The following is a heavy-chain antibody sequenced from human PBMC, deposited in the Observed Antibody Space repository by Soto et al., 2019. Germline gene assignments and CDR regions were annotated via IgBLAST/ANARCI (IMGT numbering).Heavy chain of an antibody. V-gene: IGHV3-7*01. CDR1: RFTFGYYL. Sequence: GGPRKLSFSASRFTFGYYLMGCVRPAPGKGLEWLATIKWDASEKKYVDSVKGRFTMSRDNAKNSVYLQMDSLRAEDTAIYYCARDIPYYDSSGFRYWYFDLWGRGTLVTVSS. CDR3: ARDIPYYDSSGFRYWYFDL. D-gene: IGHD3-22*01. CDR2: IKWDASEK. J-gene: IGHJ2*01.